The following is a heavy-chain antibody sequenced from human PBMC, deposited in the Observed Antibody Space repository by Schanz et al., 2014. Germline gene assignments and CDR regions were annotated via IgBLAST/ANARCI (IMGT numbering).Heavy chain of an antibody. CDR3: AKNQYDDVDLSSFYFDF. V-gene: IGHV3-23*01. CDR1: GFTFSAYA. CDR2: ISASGGTT. D-gene: IGHD3-10*02. Sequence: EVQLLESGGGLVQPGGSLRLSCAASGFTFSAYAMTWVRQIPGKGLEWVSAISASGGTTYYADSVKGRFTISRDNSKNTLYLQMNSLRAEDTAVYYCAKNQYDDVDLSSFYFDFWGQGTLXTVSS. J-gene: IGHJ4*02.